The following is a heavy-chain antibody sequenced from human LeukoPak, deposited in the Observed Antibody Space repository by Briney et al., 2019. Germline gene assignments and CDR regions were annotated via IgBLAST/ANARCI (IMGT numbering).Heavy chain of an antibody. CDR2: ISGSGGST. J-gene: IGHJ6*02. CDR1: GFTFSSYA. CDR3: AKVAVERWFGELWPYYYYGMDV. V-gene: IGHV3-23*01. D-gene: IGHD3-10*01. Sequence: GGSLRLSCAASGFTFSSYAMSWVRQAPGKGPEWVPAISGSGGSTYYADSVKGRFTISRDNSKNTLYLQMNSLRAEDTAVYYCAKVAVERWFGELWPYYYYGMDVWGQGTTVTVSS.